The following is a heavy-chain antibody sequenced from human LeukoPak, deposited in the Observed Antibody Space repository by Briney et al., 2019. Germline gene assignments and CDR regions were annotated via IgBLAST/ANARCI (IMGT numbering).Heavy chain of an antibody. Sequence: PSEILSLTCAVYGGSFSGYYWSWLRQPPGKGLEWIGEINHSGSTNYNPSLKSRVTISVDTFKNQFSLKLSSVTAADTAVYYCARRPPYYYMDVWGKGTTVTVSS. CDR3: ARRPPYYYMDV. CDR2: INHSGST. V-gene: IGHV4-34*01. J-gene: IGHJ6*03. CDR1: GGSFSGYY.